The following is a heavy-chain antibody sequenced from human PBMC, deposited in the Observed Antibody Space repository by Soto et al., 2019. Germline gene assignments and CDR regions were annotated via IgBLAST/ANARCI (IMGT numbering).Heavy chain of an antibody. CDR2: IYYSGST. Sequence: PSETLSLTCTVSGGSISSYYWSWIRQPPGKGLEWIGYIYYSGSTNYNPSLKSRVTISVDTSKNQFSLKLSSVTAADTAVYYCARRSQLLSEAARPPNNYYYYGMDVWGQGTTVTVSS. CDR1: GGSISSYY. V-gene: IGHV4-59*08. D-gene: IGHD6-6*01. CDR3: ARRSQLLSEAARPPNNYYYYGMDV. J-gene: IGHJ6*02.